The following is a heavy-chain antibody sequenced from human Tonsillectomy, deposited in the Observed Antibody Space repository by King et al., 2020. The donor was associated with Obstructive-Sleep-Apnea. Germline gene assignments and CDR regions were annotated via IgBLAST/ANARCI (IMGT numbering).Heavy chain of an antibody. J-gene: IGHJ5*02. Sequence: QLQLQESGPGLVKPSETLSLTCTVSGGSISSSSYYWGWIRQPPGKGLEWIGSIYYSGSTYYNPSLKSRVTISVDTSKNQFSLKLGSVTAADTAVYYCARGVLLWFGESRNWFDPWGQGTLVTVSS. D-gene: IGHD3-10*01. V-gene: IGHV4-39*07. CDR2: IYYSGST. CDR1: GGSISSSSYY. CDR3: ARGVLLWFGESRNWFDP.